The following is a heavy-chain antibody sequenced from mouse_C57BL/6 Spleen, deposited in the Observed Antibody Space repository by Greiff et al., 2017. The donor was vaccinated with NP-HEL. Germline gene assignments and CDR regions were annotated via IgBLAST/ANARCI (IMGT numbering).Heavy chain of an antibody. Sequence: QVQLQQPGAELVRPGSSVKLSCKASGYTFTSYWMHWVKQRPIQGLEWIGNIDPSDSETHYNQKFKDKATLAVDKSSSTAYMQLSSLTSEDSAVYYCARGGDYDVKAMDYWGQGTSVTVSS. V-gene: IGHV1-52*01. D-gene: IGHD2-4*01. J-gene: IGHJ4*01. CDR3: ARGGDYDVKAMDY. CDR2: IDPSDSET. CDR1: GYTFTSYW.